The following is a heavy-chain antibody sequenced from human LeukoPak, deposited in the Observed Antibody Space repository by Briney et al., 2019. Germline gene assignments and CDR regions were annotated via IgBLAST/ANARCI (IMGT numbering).Heavy chain of an antibody. D-gene: IGHD2-8*01. CDR1: GYIFTNYY. V-gene: IGHV1-2*02. CDR3: ARDDSSRFCRHGVCSIFDC. CDR2: INLHNGAT. J-gene: IGHJ4*02. Sequence: GASVKVSCKASGYIFTNYYLHWVRQAPGQGLEWMGKINLHNGATNFAQKFQGRVTMTRDTSITTAYLEVTSLRPNDTAFYYCARDDSSRFCRHGVCSIFDCWGQGSLVTVS.